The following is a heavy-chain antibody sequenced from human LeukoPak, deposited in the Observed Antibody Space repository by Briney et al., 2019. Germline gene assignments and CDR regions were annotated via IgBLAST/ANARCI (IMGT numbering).Heavy chain of an antibody. CDR3: ARGRNDNGGMFFDS. CDR1: GGSIRSYY. J-gene: IGHJ4*02. Sequence: SETLSLTCTVSGGSIRSYYWSWIRQAPGKGLEWIGFISYSAYTSYSLSLKSRVAISVDTSKSQFSLRLSSMTAADTAIYYCARGRNDNGGMFFDSWAQGTLVTVSS. CDR2: ISYSAYT. V-gene: IGHV4-59*01. D-gene: IGHD4-23*01.